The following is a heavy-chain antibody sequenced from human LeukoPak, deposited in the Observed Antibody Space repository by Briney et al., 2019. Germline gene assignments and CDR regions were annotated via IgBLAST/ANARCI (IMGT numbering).Heavy chain of an antibody. V-gene: IGHV3-23*01. J-gene: IGHJ4*02. CDR2: XICSVGST. Sequence: XXSYGXXWVRXXPXXXLXXXXXXICSVGSTSYPHSVNGRFTISRDNSKNSLYLQMNSLRAEDTAVYYCAKDAGKILRYFYSTVWGQGTLVTVSS. D-gene: IGHD3-9*01. CDR1: XXSYG. CDR3: AKDAGKILRYFYSTV.